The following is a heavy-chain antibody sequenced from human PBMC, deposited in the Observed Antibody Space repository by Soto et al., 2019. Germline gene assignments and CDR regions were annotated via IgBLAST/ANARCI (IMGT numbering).Heavy chain of an antibody. D-gene: IGHD3-16*01. Sequence: GGSLRLSCAASGFTFSSYSMNWVRQAPGKGLEWVSSISSSSSYIYYADSVKGRFTISRDNAKNSLYLQMNSLRAEDTAVYYCARDMGGTDSDAFDIWGQGTMVTVSS. CDR1: GFTFSSYS. V-gene: IGHV3-21*01. CDR2: ISSSSSYI. CDR3: ARDMGGTDSDAFDI. J-gene: IGHJ3*02.